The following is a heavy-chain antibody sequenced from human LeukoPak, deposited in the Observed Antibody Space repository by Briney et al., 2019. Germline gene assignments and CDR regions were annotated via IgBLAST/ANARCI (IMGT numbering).Heavy chain of an antibody. V-gene: IGHV3-30*04. CDR1: GFTFSSYA. CDR2: ISYDGSNK. D-gene: IGHD2-2*01. CDR3: ARDDAGTSAYYFDY. J-gene: IGHJ4*02. Sequence: GGSLRLSCAASGFTFSSYAMHWVRQAPGKGLEWVAVISYDGSNKYYADSVKGRFTISRDNSKNTLYLQMNSLRAEDTAVYYCARDDAGTSAYYFDYWAREPWSPSPQ.